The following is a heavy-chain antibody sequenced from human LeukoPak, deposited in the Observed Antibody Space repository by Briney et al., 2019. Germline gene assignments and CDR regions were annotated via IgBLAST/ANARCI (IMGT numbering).Heavy chain of an antibody. CDR1: GGSISSNSHY. J-gene: IGHJ6*03. CDR2: IYYSGST. CDR3: AGRDFYYMDV. V-gene: IGHV4-39*01. Sequence: PSETLSLTCTVSGGSISSNSHYWGRICQPPGKGLEWIGSIYYSGSTYYNPSLKSRVTISVDTSKNQFSLKLSSVTAADTALYYCAGRDFYYMDVWGKGTTVTVSS.